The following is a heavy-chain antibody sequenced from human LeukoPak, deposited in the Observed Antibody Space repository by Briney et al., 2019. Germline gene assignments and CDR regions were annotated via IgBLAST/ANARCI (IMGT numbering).Heavy chain of an antibody. J-gene: IGHJ4*02. D-gene: IGHD4-17*01. Sequence: PGGSLRLSCAASGFTFSSYAMSWVRQAPGKGLEWVSAISGSGGSTYYADSVKGRFTISRDNSKNTLYLQMNSLRAEDTAVYYCAKYPITYYGDYDLYFDYWGQGTLVTVSS. V-gene: IGHV3-23*01. CDR3: AKYPITYYGDYDLYFDY. CDR2: ISGSGGST. CDR1: GFTFSSYA.